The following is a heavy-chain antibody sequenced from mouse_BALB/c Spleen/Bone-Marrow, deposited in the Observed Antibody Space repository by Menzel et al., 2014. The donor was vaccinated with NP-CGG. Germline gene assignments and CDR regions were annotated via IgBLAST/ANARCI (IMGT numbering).Heavy chain of an antibody. V-gene: IGHV5-4*02. J-gene: IGHJ3*01. CDR1: GFTFSDYY. Sequence: EVKLMESGGGLVKPGGSLKLSCAASGFTFSDYYMYWVRQTPEKRLEWVATISDAGSYTYYPDSVKGRFTIPRDNAKNNLYLQMISLKSEDTAMYYCARDGDYRYAWFAYWGQGTLVTVST. CDR3: ARDGDYRYAWFAY. CDR2: ISDAGSYT. D-gene: IGHD2-14*01.